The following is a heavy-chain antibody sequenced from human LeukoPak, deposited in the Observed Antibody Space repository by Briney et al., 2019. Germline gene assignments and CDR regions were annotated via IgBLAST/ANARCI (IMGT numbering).Heavy chain of an antibody. J-gene: IGHJ4*02. CDR3: ARDTGYSSSL. CDR1: GFTFSSYA. CDR2: INGDGSST. Sequence: QPGGSLRLSCAASGFTFSSYAMSWVRQAPGKGLVWVSRINGDGSSTSYADSVKGRFTISRDNAKNTVYLQMNSLRAEDTAVYYCARDTGYSSSLWGQGTLVTVSS. D-gene: IGHD6-13*01. V-gene: IGHV3-74*01.